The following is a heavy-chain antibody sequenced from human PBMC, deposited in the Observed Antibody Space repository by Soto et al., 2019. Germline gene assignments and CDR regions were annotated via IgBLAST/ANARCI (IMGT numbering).Heavy chain of an antibody. CDR3: ARLLDYYGTYAFDI. CDR1: GFTVNSNY. CDR2: VYSGGST. Sequence: EVQLVESGGGLIQPGGSLRLSCAASGFTVNSNYMSWVRQAPGKGLECVSAVYSGGSTYYADSVKGRFTISRDNSKNTLFLQMNSLRAEDKAVYYCARLLDYYGTYAFDIWGQGTMVTVSS. D-gene: IGHD3-10*01. J-gene: IGHJ3*02. V-gene: IGHV3-53*01.